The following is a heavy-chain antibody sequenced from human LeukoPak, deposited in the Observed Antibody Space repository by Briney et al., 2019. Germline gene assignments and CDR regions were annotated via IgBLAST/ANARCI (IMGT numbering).Heavy chain of an antibody. CDR2: IYSSGST. CDR1: GGSISSGDYY. J-gene: IGHJ6*03. V-gene: IGHV4-30-4*08. CDR3: ARRPGHYYYYMDV. Sequence: PSETLSLTCTVSGGSISSGDYYWSWIRQPPGKGLEWVGYIYSSGSTYYNPSLKSRVTISVDTSNNQFSLKLSSVTAADTAVYYCARRPGHYYYYMDVWGKGTTVTVSS.